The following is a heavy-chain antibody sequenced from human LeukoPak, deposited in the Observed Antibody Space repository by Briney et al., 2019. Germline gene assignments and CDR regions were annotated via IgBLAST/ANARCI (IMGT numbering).Heavy chain of an antibody. Sequence: GGSLRLSCAASGFTFSSYDMHWVRQAPGKGLEWVAVIWYDGSNKYYADSVKGRFTISRDNSKNTLYLQMNSLRAEDTAVYYCARDWQSFELGILYCYYYMDVWGKGTTVTVSS. CDR1: GFTFSSYD. CDR2: IWYDGSNK. J-gene: IGHJ6*03. CDR3: ARDWQSFELGILYCYYYMDV. D-gene: IGHD7-27*01. V-gene: IGHV3-33*01.